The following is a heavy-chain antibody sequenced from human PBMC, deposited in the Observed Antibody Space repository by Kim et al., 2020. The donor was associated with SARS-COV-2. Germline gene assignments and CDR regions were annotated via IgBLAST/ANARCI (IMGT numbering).Heavy chain of an antibody. CDR1: GGTFSSYA. CDR2: IIPIFGTA. J-gene: IGHJ6*03. CDR3: ARGPYDFWSGYTYYYYYYMDV. D-gene: IGHD3-3*01. V-gene: IGHV1-69*13. Sequence: SVKVSCKASGGTFSSYAISWVRQAPGQGLEWMGGIIPIFGTANYAQKFQGRVTITADESTSTAYMELSSLRSEDTAVYYCARGPYDFWSGYTYYYYYYMDVWGKGTTVTVSS.